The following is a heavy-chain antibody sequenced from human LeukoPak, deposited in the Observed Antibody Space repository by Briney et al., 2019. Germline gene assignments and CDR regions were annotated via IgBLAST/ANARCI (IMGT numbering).Heavy chain of an antibody. V-gene: IGHV3-30*03. CDR1: GFTFSSYS. J-gene: IGHJ4*02. CDR3: ARDGTAVGINYDY. D-gene: IGHD6-13*01. CDR2: ISYDGSNK. Sequence: GGSLRLSCAASGFTFSSYSMNWVRQAPGKGVEWVAVISYDGSNKYYADSVKGRFTISRDNAKNSLYLQMNSLRAEDTAVYYCARDGTAVGINYDYWGQGTLVTVSS.